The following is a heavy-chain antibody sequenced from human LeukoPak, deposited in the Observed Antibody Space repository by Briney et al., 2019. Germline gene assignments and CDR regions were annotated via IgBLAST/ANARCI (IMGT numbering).Heavy chain of an antibody. Sequence: SETLSLTCAVYGGSFSGYYWSWLRQPPGRGLEWIGEINHSGNTNYNPSLKSRVTISLDTSKNQFSLKLSSVTAADTAVYYCARRLYCSSTSCYYFYYYGMDVWGQGTTVTVSS. CDR2: INHSGNT. D-gene: IGHD2-2*01. J-gene: IGHJ6*02. V-gene: IGHV4-34*01. CDR3: ARRLYCSSTSCYYFYYYGMDV. CDR1: GGSFSGYY.